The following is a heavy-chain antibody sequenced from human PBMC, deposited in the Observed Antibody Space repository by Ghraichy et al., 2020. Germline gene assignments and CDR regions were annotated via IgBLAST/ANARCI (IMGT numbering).Heavy chain of an antibody. V-gene: IGHV4-34*01. Sequence: SETLSLTCAVYGGSFSGYYWSWIRQPPGKGLEWIGEINHSGSTNYNPSLKSRVTISVDTSKNQFSLKLSSVTAADTAVYYCARGRGLMITFGGVIVGRGYFDYWGQGTLVTVSS. CDR1: GGSFSGYY. D-gene: IGHD3-16*02. CDR2: INHSGST. CDR3: ARGRGLMITFGGVIVGRGYFDY. J-gene: IGHJ4*02.